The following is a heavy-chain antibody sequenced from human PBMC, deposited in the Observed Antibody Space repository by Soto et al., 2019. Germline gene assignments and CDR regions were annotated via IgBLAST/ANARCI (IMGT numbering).Heavy chain of an antibody. D-gene: IGHD2-21*02. CDR1: GTSFSIYG. V-gene: IGHV1-69*10. Sequence: SLKVSCKASGTSFSIYGFDWVRQSPGQGIEWMGGIIPVLGTINYAQKFQGRVTITADKSTSTVYMDLSSLRSEDTAVYYCARGTLFCGGDCYFAHWGLGTLVTVSS. CDR3: ARGTLFCGGDCYFAH. J-gene: IGHJ4*02. CDR2: IIPVLGTI.